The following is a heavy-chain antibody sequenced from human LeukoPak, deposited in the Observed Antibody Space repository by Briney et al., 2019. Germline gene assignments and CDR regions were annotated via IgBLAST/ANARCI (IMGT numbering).Heavy chain of an antibody. CDR2: ISGSGGST. V-gene: IGHV3-23*01. J-gene: IGHJ4*02. D-gene: IGHD5-12*01. CDR1: GFAFSTYA. Sequence: QTGGSLRLSCAASGFAFSTYAMNWVRQAPGKGLEWVSFISGSGGSTHYADSVKGRFTISRDDSKNTLCLQMNSLRAEDTAVYYCVKGSFSGFSTRADYWGQGTLVTVSS. CDR3: VKGSFSGFSTRADY.